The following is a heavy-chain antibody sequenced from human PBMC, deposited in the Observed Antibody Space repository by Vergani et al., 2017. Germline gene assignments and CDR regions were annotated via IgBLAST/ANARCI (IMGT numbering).Heavy chain of an antibody. Sequence: QVQLVQSGAEVKKPGSSVKVSCKASGGTFSSYAISWVRQAPGQGLEWMGGIITIFGTADYAQKFQGRVTITADESTSTAYMELSSLRSEDTAVYYCARDPDIVVVPAAPYFYYYYGMDVWGQGATVTVSS. V-gene: IGHV1-69*12. CDR1: GGTFSSYA. CDR3: ARDPDIVVVPAAPYFYYYYGMDV. D-gene: IGHD2-2*01. J-gene: IGHJ6*02. CDR2: IITIFGTA.